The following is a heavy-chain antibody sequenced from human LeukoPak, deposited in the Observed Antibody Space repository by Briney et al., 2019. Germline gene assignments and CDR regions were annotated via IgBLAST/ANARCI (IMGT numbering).Heavy chain of an antibody. CDR2: INPNSGGT. CDR1: GYTFTGYY. V-gene: IGHV1-2*02. J-gene: IGHJ4*02. D-gene: IGHD4-17*01. CDR3: ARAPSDSTVTAF. Sequence: ASVKVSCKASGYTFTGYYMHWVRQAPGQGLEWMGWINPNSGGTNYAQKFQGRGTMTRDTSISTAYMELSRLRSDDTAVYYCARAPSDSTVTAFWGQGTLVTVSS.